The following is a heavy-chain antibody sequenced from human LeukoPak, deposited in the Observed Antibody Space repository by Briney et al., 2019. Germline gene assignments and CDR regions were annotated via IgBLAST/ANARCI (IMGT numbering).Heavy chain of an antibody. CDR2: IRYDGSNK. V-gene: IGHV3-30*02. J-gene: IGHJ6*03. Sequence: GGSLRLSCAASGFTFSSYGMHWVRQAPGKGLEGVAFIRYDGSNKYYADSVKGRFTISRDNSKNTLYLQMNSLRAEDTAVYYCAKAGYCSSTSCNQYYYYYYYMDVWGKGTTVTVSS. D-gene: IGHD2-2*01. CDR3: AKAGYCSSTSCNQYYYYYYYMDV. CDR1: GFTFSSYG.